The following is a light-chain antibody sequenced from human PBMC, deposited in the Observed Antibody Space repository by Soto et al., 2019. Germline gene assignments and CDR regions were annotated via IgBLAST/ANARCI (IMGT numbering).Light chain of an antibody. CDR2: SNN. CDR1: SSNIGSHT. Sequence: QSVLTQPPSASGTPGQRVAISCSGSSSNIGSHTVDWYQHLPGTAPKLLIYSNNQRPSGDPDRFSGSKSGPSASLAISGLLSEDEADYYGAAWDASLNGWVFGGGTKLTVL. V-gene: IGLV1-44*01. CDR3: AAWDASLNGWV. J-gene: IGLJ3*02.